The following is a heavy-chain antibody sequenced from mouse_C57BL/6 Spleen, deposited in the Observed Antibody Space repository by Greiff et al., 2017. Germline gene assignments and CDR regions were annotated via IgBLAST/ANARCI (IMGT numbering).Heavy chain of an antibody. CDR1: GYAFRSYW. J-gene: IGHJ3*01. CDR2: INPSNGGT. Sequence: QVQLKQSGPELVKPGASVKISCKASGYAFRSYWMHWVKQRPGQGLEWIGNINPSNGGTNYNEKFKSKATLTVDKSSSTAYMQLSSLTSEDSAVYYCARDYGSSPWFAYWGQGTLVTVSA. V-gene: IGHV1-53*01. D-gene: IGHD1-1*01. CDR3: ARDYGSSPWFAY.